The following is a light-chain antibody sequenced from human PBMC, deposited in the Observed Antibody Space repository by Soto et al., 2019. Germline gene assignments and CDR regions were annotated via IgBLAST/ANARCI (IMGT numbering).Light chain of an antibody. Sequence: AIQMTQSPSSLSASVGDRVTITCRASQGIRDDLAWYQQKPGKAPKLLIYSASSLPSGVPSRFSGSGSGTDFTLTIISLQPEDFATYFCLHDYEFPFTFGPGTRVDIK. CDR1: QGIRDD. CDR3: LHDYEFPFT. J-gene: IGKJ3*01. V-gene: IGKV1-6*01. CDR2: SAS.